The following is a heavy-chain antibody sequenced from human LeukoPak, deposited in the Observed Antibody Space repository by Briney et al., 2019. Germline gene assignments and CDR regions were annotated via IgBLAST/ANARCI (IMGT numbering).Heavy chain of an antibody. Sequence: SETLSLTCTVSGGSISNYYWSWIRQPPGKGLEWVGYIYYTGNTNYNPSLKSRVTMSVDTSKNQFSLKLSSVTAADTAVYYCARNEDRWGQGTLVTVSS. V-gene: IGHV4-59*01. CDR2: IYYTGNT. CDR1: GGSISNYY. CDR3: ARNEDR. D-gene: IGHD1-1*01. J-gene: IGHJ4*02.